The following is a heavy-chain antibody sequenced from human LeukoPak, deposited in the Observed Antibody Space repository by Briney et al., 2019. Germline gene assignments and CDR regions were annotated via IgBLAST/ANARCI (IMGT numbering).Heavy chain of an antibody. V-gene: IGHV4-4*02. D-gene: IGHD3-10*01. CDR1: GGSISSSNW. CDR3: ASGYRRRNGSGSSWFDP. CDR2: IYHSGST. Sequence: SETLSLTCAVSGGSISSSNWWSWIRQPPGQGLEWIGEIYHSGSTNYNPSLKSRVTISVDTSKNQLSLKLSSVTAAATAVYYCASGYRRRNGSGSSWFDPWGQGTLVTVSS. J-gene: IGHJ5*02.